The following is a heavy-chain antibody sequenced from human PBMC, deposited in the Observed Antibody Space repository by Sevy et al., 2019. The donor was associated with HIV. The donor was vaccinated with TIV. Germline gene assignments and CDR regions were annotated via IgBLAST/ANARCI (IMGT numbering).Heavy chain of an antibody. CDR3: ARELLGPLNYDSSGYNDY. CDR2: ISSSSSTI. CDR1: GFTFSSYS. D-gene: IGHD3-22*01. Sequence: GGSLRLSCAASGFTFSSYSMNWVRQAPGKGLEWVSYISSSSSTIYYADYGKGRVTISRDNAKNSLYLQMNSLRDEDTAVYYCARELLGPLNYDSSGYNDYWGQGTLVTVSS. J-gene: IGHJ4*02. V-gene: IGHV3-48*02.